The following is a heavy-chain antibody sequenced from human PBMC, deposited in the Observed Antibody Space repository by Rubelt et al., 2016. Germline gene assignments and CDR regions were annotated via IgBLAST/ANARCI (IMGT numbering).Heavy chain of an antibody. CDR1: GFTLNNYW. J-gene: IGHJ4*02. V-gene: IGHV3-74*01. D-gene: IGHD6-19*01. CDR3: VRGSIGWKGVDY. CDR2: IQYDWSAT. Sequence: GFTLNNYWMHCVRQAPGKPLLFVSEIQYDWSATNYADSVKVRFTISRDIAMRTLYLQMNSLRVEDTAVYYCVRGSIGWKGVDYWGQGTLVTASS.